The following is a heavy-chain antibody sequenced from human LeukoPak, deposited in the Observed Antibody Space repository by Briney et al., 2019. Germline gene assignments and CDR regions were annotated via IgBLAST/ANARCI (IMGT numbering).Heavy chain of an antibody. J-gene: IGHJ4*02. CDR1: GYTFTGYY. V-gene: IGHV1-2*02. CDR2: INPNSGGT. Sequence: ASVKVSGKASGYTFTGYYMHWVRQAPGQGLEWMGWINPNSGGTNYAQKFQGRVTMTRDTSISTAYMELSRLRSDDTAVYYCARWKAGMTTVVTLSFDYWGQGTLVTVPS. D-gene: IGHD4-23*01. CDR3: ARWKAGMTTVVTLSFDY.